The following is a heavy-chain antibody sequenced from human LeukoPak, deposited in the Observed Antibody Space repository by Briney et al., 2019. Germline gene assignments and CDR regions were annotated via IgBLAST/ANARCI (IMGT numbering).Heavy chain of an antibody. CDR3: AGRDGYNLFDY. D-gene: IGHD5-24*01. Sequence: ASVTVSCKASGYILSSYNMHWVRQAPGQGLEWLGIINPSGGDTKYAQKFQGRVTLTRDKSTSTVYMELSSLTSDDTAVYYCAGRDGYNLFDYWGQGTLVTVSS. CDR1: GYILSSYN. V-gene: IGHV1-46*01. CDR2: INPSGGDT. J-gene: IGHJ4*02.